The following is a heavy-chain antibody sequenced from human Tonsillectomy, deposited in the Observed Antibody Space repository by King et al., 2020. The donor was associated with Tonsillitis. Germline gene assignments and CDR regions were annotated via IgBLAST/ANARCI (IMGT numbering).Heavy chain of an antibody. J-gene: IGHJ5*02. CDR2: IYHSGST. CDR1: GGSISSGGYS. D-gene: IGHD4-23*01. Sequence: QVQLQESGSGLVKPSQTLSLTCAVSGGSISSGGYSWSWIRQPPGKGLEWIGYIYHSGSTYYNPSLKSRVTISVDRSKNQFSLKLSSVTAADTAVYYCASNGGKPEGWFDPWGQGTLVTVSS. CDR3: ASNGGKPEGWFDP. V-gene: IGHV4-30-2*01.